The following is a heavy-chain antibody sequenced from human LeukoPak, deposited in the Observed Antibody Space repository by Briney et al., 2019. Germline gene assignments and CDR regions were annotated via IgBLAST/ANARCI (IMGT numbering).Heavy chain of an antibody. D-gene: IGHD5-12*01. CDR2: IIPILGIA. CDR1: GGTFSSYA. Sequence: GASVKVSCKASGGTFSSYAISWVRQAPGQGLEWMGRIIPILGIANYAQKFQGRVTITADKSTSTAYMELSSLRSEDTAVYYCARLVDGYNTQFDYWSQGTLVTVSS. J-gene: IGHJ4*02. CDR3: ARLVDGYNTQFDY. V-gene: IGHV1-69*04.